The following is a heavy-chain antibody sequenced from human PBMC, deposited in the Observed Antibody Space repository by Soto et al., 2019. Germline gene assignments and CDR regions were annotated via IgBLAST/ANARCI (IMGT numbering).Heavy chain of an antibody. CDR1: GLTFSSYA. J-gene: IGHJ6*02. CDR2: ISGSGGST. CDR3: AKQVVVAGYYYGMDV. V-gene: IGHV3-23*01. D-gene: IGHD2-15*01. Sequence: GGSLRLSCAASGLTFSSYAMSWVRQAPGKGLEWVSAISGSGGSTYYADSVKGRFTISRDNSKNTLYLQMNSLRAEDTAVYYCAKQVVVAGYYYGMDVWGQGTTVTVSS.